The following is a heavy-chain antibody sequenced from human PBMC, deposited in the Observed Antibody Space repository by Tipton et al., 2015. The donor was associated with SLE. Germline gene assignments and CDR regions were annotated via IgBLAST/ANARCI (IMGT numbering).Heavy chain of an antibody. CDR3: AAGPYEDTGYDWGFDY. J-gene: IGHJ4*02. CDR2: VFYSGSS. V-gene: IGHV4-59*11. CDR1: GVSISDHY. D-gene: IGHD5-12*01. Sequence: TLSLTCTVSGVSISDHYWTWIRQPPGKGLGWLAYVFYSGSSNFNRAHYNPSLMGRVTISVDTSESQFSLRLSSVTAADTAVYYCAAGPYEDTGYDWGFDYWGQGILVTVSS.